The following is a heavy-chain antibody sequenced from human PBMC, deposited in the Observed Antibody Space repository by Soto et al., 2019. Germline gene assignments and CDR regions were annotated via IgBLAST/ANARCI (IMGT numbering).Heavy chain of an antibody. CDR1: GYTFTSYD. J-gene: IGHJ4*02. V-gene: IGHV1-8*01. CDR3: ARYNSAANGVLDH. D-gene: IGHD1-1*01. Sequence: ASVKVSCKASGYTFTSYDINWVRQATGQGLEWMGWLNPKSRNTGYAQKWRGRLTMDRDTSTTTVYMELSRLTFEDTAVYFCARYNSAANGVLDHWGQGTLVTVSS. CDR2: LNPKSRNT.